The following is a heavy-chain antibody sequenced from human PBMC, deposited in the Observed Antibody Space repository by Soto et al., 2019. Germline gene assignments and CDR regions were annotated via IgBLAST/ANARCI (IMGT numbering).Heavy chain of an antibody. CDR2: ISAYNGDT. J-gene: IGHJ6*02. V-gene: IGHV1-18*04. CDR3: ARGGRTYCLYV. Sequence: AAVKVSCKTSGYTFTSFSITWVRQAPGQGLEWMGWISAYNGDTDHAQNLQGRVTMTTDTSTSTAYMEMRSLRSDDTAVYYGARGGRTYCLYVWGQGTTVTVS. CDR1: GYTFTSFS. D-gene: IGHD1-26*01.